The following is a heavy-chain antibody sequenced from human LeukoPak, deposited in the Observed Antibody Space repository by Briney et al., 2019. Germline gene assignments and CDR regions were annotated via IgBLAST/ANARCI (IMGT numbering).Heavy chain of an antibody. Sequence: GASVKVSCKASGYTFTSYGISWVRQAPGQGLEWMGWISAYNGNTNYAQNLQGRVTMTTDTSTSTAYMELRSLRSDGTAVYYCARDFIGANYYYAMDVWGEGTTVTVSS. V-gene: IGHV1-18*04. J-gene: IGHJ6*04. CDR1: GYTFTSYG. CDR2: ISAYNGNT. D-gene: IGHD4/OR15-4a*01. CDR3: ARDFIGANYYYAMDV.